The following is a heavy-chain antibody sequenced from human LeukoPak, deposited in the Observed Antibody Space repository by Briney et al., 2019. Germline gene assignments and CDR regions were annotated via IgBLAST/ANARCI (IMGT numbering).Heavy chain of an antibody. CDR1: GFTLRNYA. CDR2: ISNDGRNK. D-gene: IGHD6-6*01. CDR3: ARQLLSSSDFDY. V-gene: IGHV3-30*04. J-gene: IGHJ4*02. Sequence: GGSLRLSCAASGFTLRNYAMHWVRRAPGKGLEWLALISNDGRNKYYADSVKGRFTISRDNSKNTLYLQVDSLRREDTAVYYCARQLLSSSDFDYWGQGTLVTVSS.